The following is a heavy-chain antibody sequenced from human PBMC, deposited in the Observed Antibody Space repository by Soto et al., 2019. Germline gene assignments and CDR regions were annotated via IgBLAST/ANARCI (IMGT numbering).Heavy chain of an antibody. Sequence: LILSCAASGFTFSSYAMHWVRQAPVKLLDWVAFISYDGSNKYYADSVKGRFTISRDNSKNTLYLQMNSLRAEDTAVYYCARDQMTTVVTPYYYYYYGMDVWGQGTTVTVSS. J-gene: IGHJ6*02. CDR1: GFTFSSYA. CDR2: ISYDGSNK. V-gene: IGHV3-30-3*01. CDR3: ARDQMTTVVTPYYYYYYGMDV. D-gene: IGHD4-17*01.